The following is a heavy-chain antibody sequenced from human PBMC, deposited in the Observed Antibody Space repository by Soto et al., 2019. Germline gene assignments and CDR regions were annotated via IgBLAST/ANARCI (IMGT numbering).Heavy chain of an antibody. CDR3: ATLNGYDY. J-gene: IGHJ4*02. CDR2: IDNTGSSA. CDR1: GFPFSSHW. D-gene: IGHD5-12*01. Sequence: EVRLVESGGGLVQPGGSLRLSCAASGFPFSSHWLQWVRQVPGRGLVWVSRIDNTGSSAIYADSVRGRFTVSRDNAKDTLYLHMNSLRAEDTAVYYCATLNGYDYWGQGTQVTVSS. V-gene: IGHV3-74*01.